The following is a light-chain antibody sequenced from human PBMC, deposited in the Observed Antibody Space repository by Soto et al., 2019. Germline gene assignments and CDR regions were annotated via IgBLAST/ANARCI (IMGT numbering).Light chain of an antibody. CDR1: SGDIGYVNY. CDR2: EVT. CDR3: SSYIPTSVLCV. V-gene: IGLV2-14*01. Sequence: QSVLTPPASVSGSPGQSITVSYTGSSGDIGYVNYVSWYQQHPGKAPKLVIYEVTNRPSGVSDRFSGSKSGNTASLTISGLHAEDEADYYGSSYIPTSVLCVFGAGSKVTAL. J-gene: IGLJ1*01.